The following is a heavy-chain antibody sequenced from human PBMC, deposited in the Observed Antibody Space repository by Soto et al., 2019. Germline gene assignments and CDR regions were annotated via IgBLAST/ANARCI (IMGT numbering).Heavy chain of an antibody. CDR2: VYYNGIT. V-gene: IGHV4-59*11. CDR3: TRTIWVSQY. D-gene: IGHD7-27*01. J-gene: IGHJ4*02. Sequence: QVQLQESGPGLVKPSETLSLTCTVSGGSINNHYWSWIRQPPGKGLEWLGYVYYNGITNYNPSLKSSVTMSADTSKIQLSLTLTSPCAADTAIFYFTRTIWVSQYWAQGTLGTVSS. CDR1: GGSINNHY.